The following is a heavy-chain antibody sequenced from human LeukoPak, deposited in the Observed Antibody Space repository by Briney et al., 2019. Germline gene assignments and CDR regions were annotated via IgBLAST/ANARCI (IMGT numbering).Heavy chain of an antibody. CDR2: INPNSGGT. J-gene: IGHJ4*02. V-gene: IGHV1-2*02. CDR1: GYTFTSYG. Sequence: GASVKVSCKASGYTFTSYGISWVRQAPGQGLEWMGWINPNSGGTNYAQKFQGRDTVTRDTSISTAYMELTRLTSDDTAVYYCARAPLGLPFDFWGQGTLVTVSS. CDR3: ARAPLGLPFDF.